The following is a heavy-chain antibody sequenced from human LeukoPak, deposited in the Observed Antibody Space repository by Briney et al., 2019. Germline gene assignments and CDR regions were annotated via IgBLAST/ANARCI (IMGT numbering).Heavy chain of an antibody. V-gene: IGHV1-24*01. CDR3: ARDPRGGIAARRVAFDI. D-gene: IGHD6-6*01. CDR2: FDPEDGET. Sequence: ASVKVSCKVSGYTLTELSMRWVRQAPGKGLEWMGGFDPEDGETIYAQKFQGRVTMTEDTSTDTAYMELSSLRAEDTAVYYCARDPRGGIAARRVAFDIWGQGTMVTVSS. J-gene: IGHJ3*02. CDR1: GYTLTELS.